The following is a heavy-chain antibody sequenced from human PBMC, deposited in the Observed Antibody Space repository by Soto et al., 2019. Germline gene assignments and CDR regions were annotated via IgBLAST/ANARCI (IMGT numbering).Heavy chain of an antibody. Sequence: ASVKVSCKASGYTFTSFDINWVRQAPGQGLEWMGWINPNSGGTNYAQKFQGWVTMTRDTSISTAYMELSRLRSDDTAVYYCARESCTNGVCYNWFDPWGQGTLVTVSS. CDR2: INPNSGGT. CDR3: ARESCTNGVCYNWFDP. CDR1: GYTFTSFD. D-gene: IGHD2-8*01. V-gene: IGHV1-2*04. J-gene: IGHJ5*02.